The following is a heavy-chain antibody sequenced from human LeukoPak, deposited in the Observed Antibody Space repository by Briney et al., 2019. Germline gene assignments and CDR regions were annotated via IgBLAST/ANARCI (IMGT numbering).Heavy chain of an antibody. J-gene: IGHJ4*02. V-gene: IGHV1-8*03. CDR3: AISLTGYSYGLDY. D-gene: IGHD5-18*01. Sequence: ASVKVSCKASGYTFTSYDINWVRQATGQGLEWMGWMNPNSGNTGYAKKFQGRATITRNTSISTAYMELSSLRSEDTAVYYCAISLTGYSYGLDYWGQGTLVTVSS. CDR2: MNPNSGNT. CDR1: GYTFTSYD.